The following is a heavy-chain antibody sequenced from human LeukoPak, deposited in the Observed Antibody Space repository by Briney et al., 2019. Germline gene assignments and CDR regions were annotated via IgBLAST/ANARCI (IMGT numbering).Heavy chain of an antibody. CDR3: ARVAHP. V-gene: IGHV1-69*13. Sequence: GALVKLSCKASVGTFSSYAISWVRQAPGQGLEWMEGISPIFGTANYAQKFQGRVTITADESTSTAYMELSSLRSEDTAVYYCARVAHPWGQGTLVTVSS. J-gene: IGHJ5*02. CDR1: VGTFSSYA. CDR2: ISPIFGTA.